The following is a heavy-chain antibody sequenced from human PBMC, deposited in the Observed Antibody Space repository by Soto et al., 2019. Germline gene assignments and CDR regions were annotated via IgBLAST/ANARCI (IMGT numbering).Heavy chain of an antibody. V-gene: IGHV3-23*01. J-gene: IGHJ3*02. Sequence: EVQLLESGGGLVQPGGSLEVSCRASGFNFGNYAMSWVRQAPRKGPEWVSSVGGDASDTHYADSVRGRFTISGDNSKNTLYLHMNSLRAEDTAIYFCAKDFIPRNSIYDPFDIWGQGTTVSVSS. CDR3: AKDFIPRNSIYDPFDI. CDR2: VGGDASDT. D-gene: IGHD2-21*01. CDR1: GFNFGNYA.